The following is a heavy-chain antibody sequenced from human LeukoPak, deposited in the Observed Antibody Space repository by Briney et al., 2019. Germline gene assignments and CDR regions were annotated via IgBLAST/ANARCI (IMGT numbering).Heavy chain of an antibody. CDR1: GYTFTSYY. CDR3: AAVGYCSSTSCYGFDY. V-gene: IGHV1-46*01. Sequence: ASVKVSCKASGYTFTSYYMHWVRLAPGQGLEWMGIINPSGGSTSYAQKFQGRVTMTRDTSTSTVYMELSSLRSEDTAVYYCAAVGYCSSTSCYGFDYWGQGTLVTVSS. CDR2: INPSGGST. D-gene: IGHD2-2*01. J-gene: IGHJ4*02.